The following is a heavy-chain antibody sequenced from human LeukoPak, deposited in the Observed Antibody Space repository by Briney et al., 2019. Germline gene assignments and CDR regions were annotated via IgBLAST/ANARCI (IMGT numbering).Heavy chain of an antibody. J-gene: IGHJ3*02. CDR1: GYNFTNYW. CDR3: TQTGTYDAFHI. D-gene: IGHD1-7*01. Sequence: GESLKISCKGSGYNFTNYWIGWVRQMPGKGLEWMGMIYPGDSETRYSPSFQGQVTISADESITTAYLAWSSLKASDTAIYYCTQTGTYDAFHIWGQGTLVTVSS. CDR2: IYPGDSET. V-gene: IGHV5-51*01.